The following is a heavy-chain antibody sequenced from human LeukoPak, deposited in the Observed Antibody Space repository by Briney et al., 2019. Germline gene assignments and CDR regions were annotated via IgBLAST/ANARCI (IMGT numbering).Heavy chain of an antibody. V-gene: IGHV3-48*02. CDR1: GFTFTRYG. D-gene: IGHD4/OR15-4a*01. Sequence: GGSLRLSCAASGFTFTRYGMVWVRQAPGKGLEWVPYISGSTSAVYYADSVRGRFTISRDNAKNSLYLQMNSLRDDDTAVYYCARRERQSANYYYFDYWGQGTLVTVSS. CDR2: ISGSTSAV. CDR3: ARRERQSANYYYFDY. J-gene: IGHJ4*02.